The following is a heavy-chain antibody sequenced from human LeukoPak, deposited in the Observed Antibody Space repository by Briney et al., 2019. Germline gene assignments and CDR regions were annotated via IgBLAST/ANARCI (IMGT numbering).Heavy chain of an antibody. CDR2: ISAYNGNT. CDR3: ARRIAVAGGAGSYYYYYMDV. V-gene: IGHV1-18*01. Sequence: ASVKVSCKASGYTFTSYGISWVRQAPGQGLEWMGWISAYNGNTNYAQKLQGRVTMTTDTSTSTAYMELRSLRSDDTAVYYCARRIAVAGGAGSYYYYYMDVWGKGTTVTISS. CDR1: GYTFTSYG. J-gene: IGHJ6*03. D-gene: IGHD6-19*01.